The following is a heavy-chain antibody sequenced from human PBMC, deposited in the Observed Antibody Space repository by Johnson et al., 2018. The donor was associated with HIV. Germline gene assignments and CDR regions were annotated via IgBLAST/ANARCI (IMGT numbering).Heavy chain of an antibody. D-gene: IGHD6-6*01. V-gene: IGHV3-33*01. CDR3: ARGRIAARPHAFDI. Sequence: QMLLVESGGGVVQPGRSLRLSCAASGFTFSRYGMHWVRQATGKGLEWVAVIWYDGSNQYYVDSVKGRFTISRDNSKNTLYLQMNSLRAEDTALYYCARGRIAARPHAFDIWGQGTMVTVSS. CDR2: IWYDGSNQ. CDR1: GFTFSRYG. J-gene: IGHJ3*02.